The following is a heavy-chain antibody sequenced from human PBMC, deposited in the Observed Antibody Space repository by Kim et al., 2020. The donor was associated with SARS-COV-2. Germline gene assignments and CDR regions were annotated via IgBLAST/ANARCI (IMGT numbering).Heavy chain of an antibody. J-gene: IGHJ3*02. CDR1: GFTFSAYG. V-gene: IGHV3-48*02. CDR3: VRDRMGGAFDM. D-gene: IGHD3-16*01. CDR2: ITKSSTTI. Sequence: GGSLRLSCATSGFTFSAYGMNWVRQAPGKGLEWLSFITKSSTTIYYADSVEGRFTISRDNAKNSLFLQMNSLRDEDTALYYCVRDRMGGAFDMWGQGTM.